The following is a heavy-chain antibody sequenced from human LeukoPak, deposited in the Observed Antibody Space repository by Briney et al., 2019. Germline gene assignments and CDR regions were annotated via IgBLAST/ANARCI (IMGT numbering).Heavy chain of an antibody. Sequence: GGSLRLSCAASGFTFSSYAMHWVRQAPGKGLEWVAVISYDGSNKYYADSVKGRFTISRDNAKNSLYLQMNSLRAEDAALYYCAKDRGAEYYDFWSGYYYYYYGMDVWGQGTTVTVSS. CDR2: ISYDGSNK. V-gene: IGHV3-30-3*01. CDR3: AKDRGAEYYDFWSGYYYYYYGMDV. D-gene: IGHD3-3*01. J-gene: IGHJ6*02. CDR1: GFTFSSYA.